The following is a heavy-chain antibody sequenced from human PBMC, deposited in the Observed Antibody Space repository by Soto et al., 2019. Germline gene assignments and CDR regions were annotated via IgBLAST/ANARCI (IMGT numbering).Heavy chain of an antibody. CDR1: GFIVSDTY. CDR3: AREPRYCRGGSCSITGDAYDI. V-gene: IGHV3-66*01. J-gene: IGHJ3*02. D-gene: IGHD2-15*01. CDR2: ISNRGDT. Sequence: PGGSLRLSCTASGFIVSDTYVNWVRQAPGKGLEWFSFISNRGDTHYADSVRGRFSLSRDISDNTLHLQMNNLRVEDTAVYYCAREPRYCRGGSCSITGDAYDIWGQGTMVTVSS.